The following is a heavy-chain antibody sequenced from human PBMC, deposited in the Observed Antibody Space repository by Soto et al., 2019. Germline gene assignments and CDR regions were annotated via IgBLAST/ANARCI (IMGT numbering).Heavy chain of an antibody. Sequence: EVQLVQSGAEVKKPGESLRISCKGSGYSFTSYWISWVRQMPGKGLEWMGRIDPSDSYTNYSPSFQGHVTISADKSISTAYLQWSSLKASDTAMYYCARQIDTHRNQSALYYYGMDVWGQGTTVTVSS. J-gene: IGHJ6*02. CDR3: ARQIDTHRNQSALYYYGMDV. D-gene: IGHD2-2*02. CDR2: IDPSDSYT. CDR1: GYSFTSYW. V-gene: IGHV5-10-1*03.